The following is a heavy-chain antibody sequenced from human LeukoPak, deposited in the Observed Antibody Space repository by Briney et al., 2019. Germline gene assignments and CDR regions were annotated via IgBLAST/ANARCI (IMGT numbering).Heavy chain of an antibody. V-gene: IGHV3-30*03. J-gene: IGHJ4*02. CDR3: ASEYYYDSSGYYYVSSYFDY. CDR1: GFTFSSYG. D-gene: IGHD3-22*01. CDR2: ISYDGINK. Sequence: GGSLRLSCAASGFTFSSYGMHWVRRPPGKGLEWVAVISYDGINKYHADSVKGRFTISRDNAKNSLYLQMNSLRAEDTAVYYCASEYYYDSSGYYYVSSYFDYWGQGTLVTVSS.